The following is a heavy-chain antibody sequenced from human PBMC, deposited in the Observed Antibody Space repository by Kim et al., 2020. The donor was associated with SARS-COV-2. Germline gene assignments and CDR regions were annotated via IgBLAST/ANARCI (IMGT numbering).Heavy chain of an antibody. CDR2: IYYSGST. D-gene: IGHD2-2*01. Sequence: SETLSLTCTVSGGSISSYYWSWIRHPPGKGLEWIGYIYYSGSTNYNPSLKSRVTISVDTSKNQFSLKLSSVTAADTAVYYCARARAAIANWFDPWGQETLVTVSS. J-gene: IGHJ5*02. CDR3: ARARAAIANWFDP. CDR1: GGSISSYY. V-gene: IGHV4-59*01.